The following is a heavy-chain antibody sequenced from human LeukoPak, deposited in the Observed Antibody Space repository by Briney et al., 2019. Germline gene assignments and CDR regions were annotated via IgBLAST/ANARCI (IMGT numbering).Heavy chain of an antibody. J-gene: IGHJ5*02. Sequence: SETLSLTCTVSGGSISSYYWSWIRQPPGKGLEWIGYIYYSGSTNYNPSLKSRVTISVDTSKNQFSLKLSSVTAADTAVYYCARDRGYSLHWFDPWGQGTLVT. V-gene: IGHV4-59*01. CDR2: IYYSGST. D-gene: IGHD6-25*01. CDR3: ARDRGYSLHWFDP. CDR1: GGSISSYY.